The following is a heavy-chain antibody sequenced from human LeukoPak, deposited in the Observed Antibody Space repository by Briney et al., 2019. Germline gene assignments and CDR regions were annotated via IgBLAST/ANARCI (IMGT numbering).Heavy chain of an antibody. Sequence: SETLSLTCTVSGGSISSYYWSWIRQPPGKGLEWIGYIYYSGSTNYNPPLKSRVTISVDTSKNQFSLKLSSVTAADTAVYYCARQSGYYTPFDYWGQGTLVTVSS. D-gene: IGHD3-3*01. CDR1: GGSISSYY. CDR2: IYYSGST. J-gene: IGHJ4*02. V-gene: IGHV4-59*01. CDR3: ARQSGYYTPFDY.